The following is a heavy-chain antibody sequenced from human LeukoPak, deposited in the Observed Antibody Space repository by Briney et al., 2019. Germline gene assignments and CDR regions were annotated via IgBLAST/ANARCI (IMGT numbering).Heavy chain of an antibody. Sequence: GGSLRLSCAASGFTFSSYAMHWVRQAPGKGLEWLEVISYDGSNKYYADSVKGRFTISRDNSKNTLYLQMNSLRAEDTAVYYCARVLYGDILPPLDYWGQGTLVTVSS. CDR2: ISYDGSNK. D-gene: IGHD4-17*01. CDR3: ARVLYGDILPPLDY. V-gene: IGHV3-30-3*01. J-gene: IGHJ4*02. CDR1: GFTFSSYA.